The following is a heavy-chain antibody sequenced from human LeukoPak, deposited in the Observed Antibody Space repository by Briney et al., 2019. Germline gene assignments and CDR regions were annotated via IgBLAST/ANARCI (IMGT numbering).Heavy chain of an antibody. V-gene: IGHV3-48*04. D-gene: IGHD2-2*01. CDR1: GFTFDSYT. CDR2: IGAGSTPI. Sequence: GGSLRLSCAASGFTFDSYTVSWVRKAPGKGLEWVASIGAGSTPIYYADSVRGRFTVSRDNTKNSLYLQMNSLGGDDTAVYYCARGLGDGQYHFDSWGRGTLVTVSS. CDR3: ARGLGDGQYHFDS. J-gene: IGHJ4*02.